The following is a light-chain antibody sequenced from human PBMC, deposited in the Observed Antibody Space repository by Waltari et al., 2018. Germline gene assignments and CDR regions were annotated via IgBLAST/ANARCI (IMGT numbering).Light chain of an antibody. CDR1: QSVSSY. J-gene: IGKJ3*01. Sequence: IWFTQSPATLPLSPWERATLSCTASQSVSSYLAWYQQKPGQAPRLLIYDASNRATGIPARFSGSGSGTDFTLTISSLEPEDFAVYYCQQRSNWPRITFGPGTKVDIK. V-gene: IGKV3-11*01. CDR3: QQRSNWPRIT. CDR2: DAS.